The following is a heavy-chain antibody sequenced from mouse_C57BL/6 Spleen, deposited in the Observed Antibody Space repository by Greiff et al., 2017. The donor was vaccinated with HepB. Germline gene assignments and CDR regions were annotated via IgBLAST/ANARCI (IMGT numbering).Heavy chain of an antibody. D-gene: IGHD1-1*01. V-gene: IGHV1-22*01. Sequence: EVQLQQSGPELVKPGASVKMSCKASGYTFTDYNMHWVKQSHGKSLEWIGYINPNNGGTSYNQKFKGKATLTVNKSSSTAYMELRSLTSEDSAVYYCARDYGSSYGPWFAYWGQGTLVTVSA. CDR2: INPNNGGT. J-gene: IGHJ3*01. CDR1: GYTFTDYN. CDR3: ARDYGSSYGPWFAY.